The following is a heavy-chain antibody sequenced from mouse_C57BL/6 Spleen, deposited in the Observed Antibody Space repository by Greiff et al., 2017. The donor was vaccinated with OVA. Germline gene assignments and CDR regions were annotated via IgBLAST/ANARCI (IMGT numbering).Heavy chain of an antibody. Sequence: VHVKQSGPELVKPGASVKISCKASGYSFTDYNMNWVKQSHGKSLEWIGVINPNYGTTSYNQKFKGKATLTVDQSSSTAYMQLNSLTSEDSAVYYCARRNYDYDLYAMDYWGQGTSVTVSS. CDR2: INPNYGTT. D-gene: IGHD2-4*01. V-gene: IGHV1-39*01. J-gene: IGHJ4*01. CDR1: GYSFTDYN. CDR3: ARRNYDYDLYAMDY.